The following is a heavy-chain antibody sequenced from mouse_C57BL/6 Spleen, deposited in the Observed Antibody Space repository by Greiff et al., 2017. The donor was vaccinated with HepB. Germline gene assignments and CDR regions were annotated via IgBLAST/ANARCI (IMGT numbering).Heavy chain of an antibody. J-gene: IGHJ3*01. Sequence: QVQLQHPGAELVRPGTSVKLSCKASGYTFTSYWMHWVKQRPGQGLEWIGVIDPSDSYTNYNQKFKGKATLTVDTSSSTAYMQLSSLTSEDSAVYYCATYYGSSYGFAYWGQGTLVTVSA. D-gene: IGHD1-1*01. CDR3: ATYYGSSYGFAY. CDR2: IDPSDSYT. CDR1: GYTFTSYW. V-gene: IGHV1-59*01.